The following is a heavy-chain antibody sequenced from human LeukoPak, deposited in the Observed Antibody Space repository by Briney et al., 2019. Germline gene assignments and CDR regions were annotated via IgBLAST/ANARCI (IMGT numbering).Heavy chain of an antibody. J-gene: IGHJ4*02. D-gene: IGHD2-21*02. CDR3: AKASCGFDCYSDY. CDR2: IKSKTDGGTT. Sequence: GGSLRLSCAASGFTFSNAWMSWVRQAPGKGLEWVGRIKSKTDGGTTDYAAPVKGRFTISRDNSKNTLYLQMNSLRPDDTAVYYCAKASCGFDCYSDYWGQGTLVTVSS. V-gene: IGHV3-15*01. CDR1: GFTFSNAW.